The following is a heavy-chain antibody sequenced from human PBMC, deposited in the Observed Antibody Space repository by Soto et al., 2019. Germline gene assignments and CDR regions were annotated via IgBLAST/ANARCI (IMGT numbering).Heavy chain of an antibody. V-gene: IGHV3-33*01. D-gene: IGHD6-13*01. J-gene: IGHJ6*01. Sequence: QVQLVESGGGVVQPGRSLRLSCAASGFTFSSYGMHWVRQAPGKGLEWVAVIWYDGSNKYYADSVKGRFTISRDNSKXXXXXXXXXXXXXXXXXXXXXXXXSRAXYLGCMXV. CDR3: XXXXSRAXYLGCMXV. CDR1: GFTFSSYG. CDR2: IWYDGSNK.